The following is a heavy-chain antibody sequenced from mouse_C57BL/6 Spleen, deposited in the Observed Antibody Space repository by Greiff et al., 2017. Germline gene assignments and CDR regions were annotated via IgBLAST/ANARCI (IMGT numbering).Heavy chain of an antibody. CDR2: IYPRSGNT. J-gene: IGHJ4*01. D-gene: IGHD2-5*01. CDR3: AYYSNLYAMDY. V-gene: IGHV1-81*01. CDR1: GYTFTSYG. Sequence: QVQLQQSGAELARPGASVKLSCKASGYTFTSYGISWVKQRTGQGLEWIGEIYPRSGNTYYNEKFKGKATLTADKSSSTAYMELRSLTSEDSAVYFCAYYSNLYAMDYWGQGTSVTVSS.